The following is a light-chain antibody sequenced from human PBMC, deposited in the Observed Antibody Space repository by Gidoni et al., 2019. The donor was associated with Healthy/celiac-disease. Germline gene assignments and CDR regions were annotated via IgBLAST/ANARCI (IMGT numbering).Light chain of an antibody. Sequence: IVLTHSPATLSLSPGERATLSCRASQSVRSYLAWYQQKPGQAPRLLIYDASNRATGIPARFSGSGSGTDFTITISSLEPEDFAVYYCQQRSNWPPFTFGPGTKVEIK. CDR1: QSVRSY. CDR2: DAS. V-gene: IGKV3-11*01. J-gene: IGKJ3*01. CDR3: QQRSNWPPFT.